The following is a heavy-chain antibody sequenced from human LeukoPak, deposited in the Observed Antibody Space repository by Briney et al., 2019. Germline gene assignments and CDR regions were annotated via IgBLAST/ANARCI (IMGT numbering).Heavy chain of an antibody. CDR2: IIPILGIA. V-gene: IGHV1-69*04. J-gene: IGHJ4*02. CDR1: GGTFSSYA. D-gene: IGHD4-17*01. Sequence: ASVKVSCKASGGTFSSYAISWVRQAPGQGLEWMGRIIPILGIANYAQKFQGRVTITADKSTSTAYMELSSLRSEDTAVYYCARAPSTMTTVTTSLPGYDYWGQGTLVTVSS. CDR3: ARAPSTMTTVTTSLPGYDY.